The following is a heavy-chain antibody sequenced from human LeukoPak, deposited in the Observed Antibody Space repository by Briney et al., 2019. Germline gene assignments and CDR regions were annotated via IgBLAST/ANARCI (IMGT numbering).Heavy chain of an antibody. D-gene: IGHD2-2*01. V-gene: IGHV3-21*01. Sequence: GGSLRLSCAASGFTFSSYSMNWVRQAPGKGLEWVSSISSSSTYIYYADSVKGRFTISRDNAENSLYLQMNSLRVEDTAVYYCARAPTVLVGYCSSSSCQADYWGQGTLVTVSS. CDR2: ISSSSTYI. CDR1: GFTFSSYS. J-gene: IGHJ4*02. CDR3: ARAPTVLVGYCSSSSCQADY.